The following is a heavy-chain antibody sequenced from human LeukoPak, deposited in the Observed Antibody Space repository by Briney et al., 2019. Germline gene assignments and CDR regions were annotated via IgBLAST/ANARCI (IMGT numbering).Heavy chain of an antibody. J-gene: IGHJ4*02. CDR1: GGSIGIYY. V-gene: IGHV4-4*07. Sequence: SETLSLTCTVSGGSIGIYYSTWIRQSAGKGLEWLGRMYASGDFNYNPFLTSRVTMSVDTSKNQFSLNLNSVTAADTAVYYCARGWAPRGQKSCFDYWGRGTLVTVSS. CDR2: MYASGDF. CDR3: ARGWAPRGQKSCFDY. D-gene: IGHD1-26*01.